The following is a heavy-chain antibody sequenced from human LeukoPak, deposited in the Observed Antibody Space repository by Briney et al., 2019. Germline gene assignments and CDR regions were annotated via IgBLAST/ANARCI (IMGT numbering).Heavy chain of an antibody. V-gene: IGHV1-2*02. J-gene: IGHJ4*02. CDR2: INPRSGDT. CDR1: GFTFTGYY. Sequence: ASVKVSCKASGFTFTGYYMHWVRQAPGQGLEWMGWINPRSGDTNYAQKFLGRVTMTRDTSISTAYMELSRLRSDDTAVYYCARGKHYGDFDYRGQGTLVTVSS. D-gene: IGHD4-17*01. CDR3: ARGKHYGDFDY.